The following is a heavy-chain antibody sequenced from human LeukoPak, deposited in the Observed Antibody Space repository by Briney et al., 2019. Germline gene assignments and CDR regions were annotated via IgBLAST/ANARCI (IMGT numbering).Heavy chain of an antibody. Sequence: PGGSLRLSCAVSGFTFSNFAMSWVRQAPGKGLVWVSRINTDGSSTSYADSVKGRFTISRDNPKNTLYLQMKSLRAEDTAVYYCGRGRRSGRIGLGAFDIWGQGTMVTVSS. V-gene: IGHV3-74*01. J-gene: IGHJ3*02. CDR1: GFTFSNFA. D-gene: IGHD1-26*01. CDR2: INTDGSST. CDR3: GRGRRSGRIGLGAFDI.